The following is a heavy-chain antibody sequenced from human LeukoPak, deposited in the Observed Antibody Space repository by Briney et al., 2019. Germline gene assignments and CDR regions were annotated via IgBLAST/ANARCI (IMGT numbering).Heavy chain of an antibody. CDR3: ARDPQQTDTAIVKGDY. Sequence: GASVKVSCKASGGTFSSYAISWVRQSPGQGLEWMGRIIPILGIANYAQKFQGRVTITADKSTSTAYMELSSLRSEDTAVYYCARDPQQTDTAIVKGDYWGQGTLVTVSS. CDR1: GGTFSSYA. CDR2: IIPILGIA. D-gene: IGHD5-18*01. J-gene: IGHJ4*02. V-gene: IGHV1-69*04.